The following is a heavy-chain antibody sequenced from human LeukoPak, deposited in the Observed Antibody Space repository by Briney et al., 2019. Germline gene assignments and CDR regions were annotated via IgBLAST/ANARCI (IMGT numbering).Heavy chain of an antibody. V-gene: IGHV3-64D*06. CDR1: GFTFSSYA. CDR3: VMGSLWFGELFTDY. D-gene: IGHD3-10*01. Sequence: GGSLRLSCSASGFTFSSYAMHWVRQAPGRGLEYVSAISSNGGGTYYADSVKGRFTISRDNSKNTLYLQMSSLRAEDTAVYYCVMGSLWFGELFTDYWGQGTLVTVSS. J-gene: IGHJ4*02. CDR2: ISSNGGGT.